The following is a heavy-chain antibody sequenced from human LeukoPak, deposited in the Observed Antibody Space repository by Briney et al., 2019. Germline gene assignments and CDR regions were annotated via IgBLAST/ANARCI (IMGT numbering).Heavy chain of an antibody. Sequence: GASVKVSCKASGYSFTGYYLQWLRQAPGQGLEWMGWINPNSGGTNYAQKFQGRVTMTRDTSISTAYMELSRLRSDDTAVYYCANSYCNNGVCHPYWGQGTLVTVSS. CDR3: ANSYCNNGVCHPY. V-gene: IGHV1-2*02. CDR1: GYSFTGYY. CDR2: INPNSGGT. D-gene: IGHD2-8*01. J-gene: IGHJ4*02.